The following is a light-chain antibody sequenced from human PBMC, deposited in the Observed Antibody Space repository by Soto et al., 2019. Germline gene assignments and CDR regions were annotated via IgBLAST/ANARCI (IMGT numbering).Light chain of an antibody. Sequence: DIQMTQSPSSLSASVGDRVTITCRASQSISSYLNLYQQKPGKAPKLLIYAASILQSGVPSRFSGSGSGTDFTLTISSLQPEDFATYYCQQSYSTPRTFGQGTKVEIK. J-gene: IGKJ1*01. CDR3: QQSYSTPRT. CDR1: QSISSY. CDR2: AAS. V-gene: IGKV1-39*01.